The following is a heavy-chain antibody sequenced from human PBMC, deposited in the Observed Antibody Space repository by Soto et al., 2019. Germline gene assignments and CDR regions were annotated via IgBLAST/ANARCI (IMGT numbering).Heavy chain of an antibody. CDR1: GFTFSSYA. V-gene: IGHV3-23*01. J-gene: IGHJ4*02. D-gene: IGHD1-26*01. Sequence: GGSLRLSCAASGFTFSSYAMNWVRQAPGKGLEWVSLVTGRGDTTFYADSVKGRFTISRDNSKNTLYLQMNSLRAEDTAVYFCATRGWDPGNYYFDYWGQGTLVTVSS. CDR2: VTGRGDTT. CDR3: ATRGWDPGNYYFDY.